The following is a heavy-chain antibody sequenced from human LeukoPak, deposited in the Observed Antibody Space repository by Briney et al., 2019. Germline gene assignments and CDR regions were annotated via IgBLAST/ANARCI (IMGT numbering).Heavy chain of an antibody. J-gene: IGHJ5*02. Sequence: SETLSLTCAVYGGSFSGYYWSWIRQPPGKGLEWIGEINHSGSANYNPSLKSRVTISVDTSKNQFSLKLSSVTAADTAVYYCARGWKTVNWSDPWGQGTLVTVSS. CDR3: ARGWKTVNWSDP. V-gene: IGHV4-34*01. CDR1: GGSFSGYY. D-gene: IGHD1-1*01. CDR2: INHSGSA.